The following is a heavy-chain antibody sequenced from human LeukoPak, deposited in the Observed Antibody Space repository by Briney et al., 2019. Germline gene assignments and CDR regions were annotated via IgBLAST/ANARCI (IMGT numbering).Heavy chain of an antibody. D-gene: IGHD6-6*01. Sequence: ASVKVSCKASGGTFSSYAISWVRQAPGQGLEWMGGIIPIFGTANYAQKFQGRVTITTDESTSTAYMELSSLKSEDTAVYYCPNGGYSSSSGYFDYWGEGTLVTVSS. V-gene: IGHV1-69*05. CDR2: IIPIFGTA. CDR1: GGTFSSYA. J-gene: IGHJ4*02. CDR3: PNGGYSSSSGYFDY.